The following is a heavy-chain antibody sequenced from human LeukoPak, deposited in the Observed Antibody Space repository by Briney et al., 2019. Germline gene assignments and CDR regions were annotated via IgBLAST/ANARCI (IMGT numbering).Heavy chain of an antibody. D-gene: IGHD6-19*01. V-gene: IGHV4-59*03. CDR2: TYIGGTT. Sequence: SETLSLTCTISGGSISSHFWSWMRQPPGKGLEWIGNTYIGGTTNYNPSLNSRVTMSVDTSKNQLSLQVTSVTAADTAVYYCTMATRWLAFDYWGRGALVTVSS. J-gene: IGHJ4*02. CDR1: GGSISSHF. CDR3: TMATRWLAFDY.